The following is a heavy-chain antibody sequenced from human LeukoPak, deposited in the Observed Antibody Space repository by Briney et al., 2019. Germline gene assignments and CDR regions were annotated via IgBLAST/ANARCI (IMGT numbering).Heavy chain of an antibody. D-gene: IGHD5-24*01. CDR2: INHSGST. Sequence: SETLSLICAVYGGSFSGCYWSGIRQPPGKGLEWIGEINHSGSTNYNPSLKSRVTISVDTSKNQFSLKLSSVTAADTAVYYCARERSHGYTPAGSFDLWGRGTLVTVSS. CDR1: GGSFSGCY. J-gene: IGHJ2*01. V-gene: IGHV4-34*01. CDR3: ARERSHGYTPAGSFDL.